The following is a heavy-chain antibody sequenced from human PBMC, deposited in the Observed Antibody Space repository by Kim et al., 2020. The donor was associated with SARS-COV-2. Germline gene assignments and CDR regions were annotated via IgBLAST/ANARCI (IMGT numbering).Heavy chain of an antibody. V-gene: IGHV3-23*01. J-gene: IGHJ6*02. CDR2: ISGSGGST. Sequence: GGSLRLSCAASGFTFSSYAMSWVRQAPGKGLEWVSAISGSGGSTYYADSVKGRFTISRDNSKNTLYLQMNSLRAEDTAVYYCAKLGEKGIAVAKDVWGQGTTVTVSS. D-gene: IGHD6-19*01. CDR1: GFTFSSYA. CDR3: AKLGEKGIAVAKDV.